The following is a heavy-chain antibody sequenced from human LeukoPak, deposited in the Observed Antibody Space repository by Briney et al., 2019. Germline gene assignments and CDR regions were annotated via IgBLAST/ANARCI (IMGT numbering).Heavy chain of an antibody. CDR2: INTNTGNP. CDR3: ARVGGATTPVYYYGMDV. Sequence: GASVKVSCKASGYTFTSYAMNWVRQAPGQGLEWMGWINTNTGNPTYAQGFTGRFVFSLDTSVSTAYLQISSLKAEDAAVYYCARVGGATTPVYYYGMDVWGQGTTVTVSS. CDR1: GYTFTSYA. V-gene: IGHV7-4-1*02. D-gene: IGHD5-12*01. J-gene: IGHJ6*02.